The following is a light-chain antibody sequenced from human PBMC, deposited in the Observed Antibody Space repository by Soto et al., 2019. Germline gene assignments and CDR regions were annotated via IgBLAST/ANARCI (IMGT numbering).Light chain of an antibody. CDR3: QQYAMAPLT. V-gene: IGKV3-20*01. J-gene: IGKJ4*01. Sequence: EIVLTQSPGTLSLSPGDRATLSCRASQSVGNNFLGWYQQKPGQPPRLLVFHASIRATGIPGRFSGGGSGADFTLVISRLEPEDFAVYFCQQYAMAPLTFGGGTKVEIK. CDR2: HAS. CDR1: QSVGNNF.